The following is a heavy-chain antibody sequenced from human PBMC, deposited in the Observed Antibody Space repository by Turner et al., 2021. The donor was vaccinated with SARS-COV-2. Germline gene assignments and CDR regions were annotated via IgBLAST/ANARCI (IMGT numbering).Heavy chain of an antibody. D-gene: IGHD3-10*01. CDR3: AREVSGSSNTGVYFDY. CDR2: IYSGGST. Sequence: EVQLVESGGGLVQPGGSLRLSCTASGFTVSSNYMSWVRQAPGKGLEWVSFIYSGGSTFYADSVKGRFTISRDNSKNTLYLQMNSLRAEDTAVYYCAREVSGSSNTGVYFDYWGQGTLVTVSS. J-gene: IGHJ4*02. V-gene: IGHV3-66*01. CDR1: GFTVSSNY.